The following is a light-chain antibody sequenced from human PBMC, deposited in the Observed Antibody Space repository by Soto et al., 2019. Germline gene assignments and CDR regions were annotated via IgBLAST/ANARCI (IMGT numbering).Light chain of an antibody. CDR3: QQYHSTPLT. CDR1: QNVLYRYNNKNY. Sequence: DIVLTPSPASLAVSLGERATINCTSSQNVLYRYNNKNYVAWYQQKPGQPPKLLIYWASTRESGVPDRFSGSGSGTDFTFTISSLQAEDVAVYFCQQYHSTPLTFGGGTKVDI. CDR2: WAS. V-gene: IGKV4-1*01. J-gene: IGKJ4*01.